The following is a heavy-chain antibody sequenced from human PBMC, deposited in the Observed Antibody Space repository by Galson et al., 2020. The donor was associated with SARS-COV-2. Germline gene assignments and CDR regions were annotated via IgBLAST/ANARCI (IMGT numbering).Heavy chain of an antibody. D-gene: IGHD3-10*01. CDR2: IDWDDDK. CDR3: ARIRTATYYYGSGPDFIRPHYYYYGMDV. V-gene: IGHV2-70*01. Sequence: SGPTLVKPTQTLTLTCTFSGFSLSTSGMCVSWIRQPPGKALEWLALIDWDDDKYYSTPLKTRLTISKDTSKNQVVLTMTNMDPVDTATYYCARIRTATYYYGSGPDFIRPHYYYYGMDVWGQGTTVTVSS. J-gene: IGHJ6*02. CDR1: GFSLSTSGMC.